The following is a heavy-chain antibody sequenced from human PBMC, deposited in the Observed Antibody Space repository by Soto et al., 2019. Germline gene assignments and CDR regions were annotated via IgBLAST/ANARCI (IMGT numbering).Heavy chain of an antibody. CDR3: ARDRLITYGAKIAPDH. CDR2: IWYDGSDQ. D-gene: IGHD3-16*01. CDR1: GFTFSDFG. J-gene: IGHJ5*02. Sequence: GGALRLSCKAYGFTFSDFGMHWVRQAPGKGLEWVSAIWYDGSDQYYADPVRGRFTTSRDNSNNTLFLQMNSLRVEDTAVYYCARDRLITYGAKIAPDHWGQGALVTVSS. V-gene: IGHV3-33*01.